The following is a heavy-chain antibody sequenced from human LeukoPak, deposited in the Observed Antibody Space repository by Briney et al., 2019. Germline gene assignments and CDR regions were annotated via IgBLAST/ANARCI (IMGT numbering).Heavy chain of an antibody. Sequence: PGGSLRLSCTTSGFAFDDHGMSWVRQVPGKGLEWVSGINWNGGSAGYADPLRGRFTISRDNAKNSLYLQMDSLRAEDTALYYCARAPITSPFYFDYWGQGTLVTVSS. CDR2: INWNGGSA. J-gene: IGHJ4*02. V-gene: IGHV3-20*04. D-gene: IGHD2-2*01. CDR1: GFAFDDHG. CDR3: ARAPITSPFYFDY.